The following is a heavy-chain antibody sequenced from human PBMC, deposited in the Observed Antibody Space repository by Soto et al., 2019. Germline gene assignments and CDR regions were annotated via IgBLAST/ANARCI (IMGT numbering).Heavy chain of an antibody. V-gene: IGHV4-59*01. CDR3: AREGNLGRWIQPLDS. J-gene: IGHJ4*02. Sequence: PSETLSLTCTVSGGSISSYYWSWIRQPPGKGLEWIGYIYDNGNTKYSPSLMSRVTMSVDTSKNHFSLKLISVTTADTAVYFCAREGNLGRWIQPLDSWGQGTLVTVAS. CDR2: IYDNGNT. D-gene: IGHD2-2*03. CDR1: GGSISSYY.